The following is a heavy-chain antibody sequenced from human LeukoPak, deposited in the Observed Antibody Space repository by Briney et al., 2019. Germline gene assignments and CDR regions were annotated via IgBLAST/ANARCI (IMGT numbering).Heavy chain of an antibody. J-gene: IGHJ6*03. V-gene: IGHV3-74*01. Sequence: SGGSLRLSCAASGFTFSSYWMHWVRQAPGKGLVWVSRIKSDGSSTSYADSVKGRFTISRDNAKNSLYLQMNSLRAVDTAVYYCARPHYYYYMDVWGKGTTVTVSS. CDR1: GFTFSSYW. CDR2: IKSDGSST. CDR3: ARPHYYYYMDV.